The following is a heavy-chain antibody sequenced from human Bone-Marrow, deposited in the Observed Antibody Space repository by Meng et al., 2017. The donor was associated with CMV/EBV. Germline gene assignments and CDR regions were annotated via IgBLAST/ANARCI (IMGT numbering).Heavy chain of an antibody. J-gene: IGHJ4*02. D-gene: IGHD2-2*02. Sequence: SETLSLTCTVSSGSISSYYWSWIRQPPGKGLEWIGYIYYSGSTNYNPSLKSRVTISVGTSKNQFSLKLSSVTAADTAVYYCARTPEYCSSTSCYMDYWGQGTLVTVSS. CDR3: ARTPEYCSSTSCYMDY. CDR1: SGSISSYY. CDR2: IYYSGST. V-gene: IGHV4-59*01.